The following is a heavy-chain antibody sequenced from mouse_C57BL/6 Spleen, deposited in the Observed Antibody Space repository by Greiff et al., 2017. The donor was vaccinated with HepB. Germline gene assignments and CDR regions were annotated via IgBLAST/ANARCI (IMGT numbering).Heavy chain of an antibody. V-gene: IGHV1-18*01. CDR2: INPNNGGT. CDR3: ARNDYGSSWDY. CDR1: GYTFTDYN. D-gene: IGHD1-1*01. Sequence: VQLKESGPELVKPGASVKIPCKASGYTFTDYNMDWVKQSHGKSLEWIGDINPNNGGTIYNQKFKGKATLTVDKSSSTAYMELRSLTSEDTAVYYCARNDYGSSWDYWGQGTTLTVSS. J-gene: IGHJ2*01.